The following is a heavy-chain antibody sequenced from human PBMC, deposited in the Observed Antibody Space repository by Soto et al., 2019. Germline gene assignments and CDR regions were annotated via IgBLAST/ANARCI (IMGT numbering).Heavy chain of an antibody. CDR2: IYYSGST. CDR1: GGSISSGDYY. Sequence: PSETLSLTCTVSGGSISSGDYYWSWIRQPPGKGLEWIGYIYYSGSTYYNPSLKSRVTISVDTSKNQFSLKLSSVTAADTAVYYCARDSVVVAAGFDYWGQGTLVTVSS. CDR3: ARDSVVVAAGFDY. V-gene: IGHV4-30-4*01. D-gene: IGHD2-15*01. J-gene: IGHJ4*02.